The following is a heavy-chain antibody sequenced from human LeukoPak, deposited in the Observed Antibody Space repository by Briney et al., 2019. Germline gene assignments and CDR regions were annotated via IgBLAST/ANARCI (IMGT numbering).Heavy chain of an antibody. CDR2: ISAYNGNT. V-gene: IGHV1-18*01. CDR3: AREDYGSGSYSNPDY. D-gene: IGHD3-10*01. CDR1: GYTFTSYG. J-gene: IGHJ4*02. Sequence: GASVKVSCKASGYTFTSYGISWVRQAPGQGLEWMGWISAYNGNTNYAQKLQGRVTMTTDTSTSTAYTELRSLRSDDTAVYYCAREDYGSGSYSNPDYWGQGTLVTVSS.